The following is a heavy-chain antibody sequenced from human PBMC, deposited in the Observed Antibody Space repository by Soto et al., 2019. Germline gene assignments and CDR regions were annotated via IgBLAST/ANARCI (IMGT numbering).Heavy chain of an antibody. CDR3: AREVRGITMVRGVPLDKNYYYYYMDV. V-gene: IGHV4-31*03. D-gene: IGHD3-10*01. Sequence: SETLSLTCTVSGGSISSGGYYWSWIRQHPGKGLEWIGYIYYSGSTYYNPSLKSRVTISVDTSKNQFSLKLSSVTAAETAVYYCAREVRGITMVRGVPLDKNYYYYYMDVWGKGTTVTVSS. CDR2: IYYSGST. J-gene: IGHJ6*03. CDR1: GGSISSGGYY.